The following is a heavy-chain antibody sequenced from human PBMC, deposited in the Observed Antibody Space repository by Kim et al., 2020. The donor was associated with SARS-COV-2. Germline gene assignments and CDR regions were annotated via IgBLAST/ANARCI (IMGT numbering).Heavy chain of an antibody. CDR3: ARSGNYRDGYSGLDY. CDR2: ISSSSSTI. D-gene: IGHD4-4*01. J-gene: IGHJ4*02. V-gene: IGHV3-48*04. Sequence: GGSLRLSCAASGFTFSSYSMNWVRQAPGKGLEWVSYISSSSSTIYYADSVKGRFTISRDNAKNSLYLQMNSLRAEDTAVYYCARSGNYRDGYSGLDYWGQGTLVTVSS. CDR1: GFTFSSYS.